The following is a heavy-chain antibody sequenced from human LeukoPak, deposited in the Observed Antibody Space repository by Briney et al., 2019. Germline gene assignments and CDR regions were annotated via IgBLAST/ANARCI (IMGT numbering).Heavy chain of an antibody. V-gene: IGHV1-18*01. CDR3: ATGRYYYGSGIIIRPRGSFDY. J-gene: IGHJ4*02. D-gene: IGHD3-10*01. Sequence: GASVKVSCKASGYTFTSYGISWVRQAPGQGLEWMGWISAYNGNTNYAQKLQGRVTMTEDTSTDTAYMELSSLRSEDTAVYYCATGRYYYGSGIIIRPRGSFDYWGQGTLVTVSS. CDR1: GYTFTSYG. CDR2: ISAYNGNT.